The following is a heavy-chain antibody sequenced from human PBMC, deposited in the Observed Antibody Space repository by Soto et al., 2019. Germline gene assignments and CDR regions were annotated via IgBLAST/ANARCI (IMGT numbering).Heavy chain of an antibody. Sequence: RRLSCAASGFTFSNYAMSWVRQAPGRGLEWVSALGGSDGSTFYGDSVKGRFTISRDNSKNALYLQINSLRAEDTAVYYCAKDRNSGNNPHFDSWGQGTLVTVSS. D-gene: IGHD1-26*01. CDR1: GFTFSNYA. CDR3: AKDRNSGNNPHFDS. J-gene: IGHJ4*02. CDR2: LGGSDGST. V-gene: IGHV3-23*01.